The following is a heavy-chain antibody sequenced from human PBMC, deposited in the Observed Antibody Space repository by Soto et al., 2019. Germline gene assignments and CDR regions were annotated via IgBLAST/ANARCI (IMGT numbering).Heavy chain of an antibody. J-gene: IGHJ6*02. CDR1: GFTFSSYG. CDR3: ANLYGMDV. CDR2: ISYDGSNK. V-gene: IGHV3-30*18. Sequence: QVQLVESGGGVVQPGRSLRLSCAASGFTFSSYGMQWVRQAPGKGLEWVAVISYDGSNKYYADSVKGRFTISRDNYKNTLYLQMNSLRAEDSAVYYCANLYGMDVWGQGTTVTVS.